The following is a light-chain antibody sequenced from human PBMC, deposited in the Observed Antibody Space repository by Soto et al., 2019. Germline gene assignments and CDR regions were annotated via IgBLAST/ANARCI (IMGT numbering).Light chain of an antibody. CDR1: QGIKND. V-gene: IGKV1-6*01. J-gene: IGKJ1*01. Sequence: AIQMTQSPSSLSASIGDRVTITCRASQGIKNDLGWYQQKPGRVPKLLMYAASTLQSGVPSRFSGSGSGTDFTLTISSLQPEDFATYYCLQDYNYPRTFGQGTKVEIK. CDR3: LQDYNYPRT. CDR2: AAS.